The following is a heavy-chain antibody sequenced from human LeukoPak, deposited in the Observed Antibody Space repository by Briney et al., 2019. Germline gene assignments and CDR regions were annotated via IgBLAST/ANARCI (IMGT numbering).Heavy chain of an antibody. D-gene: IGHD2-2*01. J-gene: IGHJ4*02. CDR3: ARASLIKVVPAAPGYYFDY. V-gene: IGHV4-61*02. CDR2: IYTSGST. Sequence: SQTLSLTXTVSGGSISSGSYYWSWIRQPAGKGLEWIGRIYTSGSTNYNPSLKSRVTISVDTSKNQFSLKLSSVTAADTAVYYCARASLIKVVPAAPGYYFDYWGQGTLVTVSS. CDR1: GGSISSGSYY.